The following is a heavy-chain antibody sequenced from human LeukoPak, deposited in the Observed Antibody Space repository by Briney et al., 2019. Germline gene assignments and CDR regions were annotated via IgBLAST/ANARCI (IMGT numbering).Heavy chain of an antibody. CDR2: IYSGGST. CDR3: TKRPFSGYFDY. V-gene: IGHV3-66*04. J-gene: IGHJ4*02. D-gene: IGHD6-25*01. CDR1: GFTVSSNY. Sequence: GGSLRLSCAASGFTVSSNYMSWVRQAPGKGLEWVSVIYSGGSTYYADSVKGRFTISRDNSKNTLYLQMNSLRAEDTAVYYCTKRPFSGYFDYWGQGTLVTVSS.